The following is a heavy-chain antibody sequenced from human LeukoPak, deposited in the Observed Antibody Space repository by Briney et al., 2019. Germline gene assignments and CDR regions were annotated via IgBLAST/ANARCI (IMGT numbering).Heavy chain of an antibody. Sequence: PSETLSLTCTVSGGSISSYYWSWIRLPPGKGLEWIGYLSKSGNINYSPSLKSRVTIFGDTSKNQFFLKLSSVTAADTAVYYCARARYVNSFYAFDIWGQGTLVTVSS. V-gene: IGHV4-59*01. CDR3: ARARYVNSFYAFDI. CDR2: LSKSGNI. CDR1: GGSISSYY. D-gene: IGHD3-9*01. J-gene: IGHJ3*02.